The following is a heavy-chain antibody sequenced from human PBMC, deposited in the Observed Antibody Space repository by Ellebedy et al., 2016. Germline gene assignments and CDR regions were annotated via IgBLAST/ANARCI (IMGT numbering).Heavy chain of an antibody. CDR1: GGSISSYY. Sequence: GSLRLSXTVSGGSISSYYWSWIRQPPGKGLEWIGYIYYSGSTNYNPSLKSRVTISVDTSKNQFSLKLSSVTAADTAVYYCARGDIFWGRGTLVTVSS. D-gene: IGHD2-15*01. CDR3: ARGDIF. CDR2: IYYSGST. J-gene: IGHJ2*01. V-gene: IGHV4-59*12.